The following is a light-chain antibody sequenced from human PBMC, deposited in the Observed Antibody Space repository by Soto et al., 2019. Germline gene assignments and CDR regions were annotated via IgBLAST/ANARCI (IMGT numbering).Light chain of an antibody. V-gene: IGLV2-14*01. Sequence: QSALTQPASVSGSPRQSITISCTGTSSDVGGYNYVSWYQQHPGKAPKLMIYGVSNRPSEVSNRFSGSKSGNTASLTISGLQAEDEANYYCSSYTSGSTLVVFGGGTKVTVL. J-gene: IGLJ2*01. CDR1: SSDVGGYNY. CDR2: GVS. CDR3: SSYTSGSTLVV.